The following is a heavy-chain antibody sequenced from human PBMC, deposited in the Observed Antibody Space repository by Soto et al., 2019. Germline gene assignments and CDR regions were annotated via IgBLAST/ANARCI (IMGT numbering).Heavy chain of an antibody. V-gene: IGHV3-53*01. Sequence: EVQLVESGGGLIQPGGSLRLSCAASGFTVSNNCMNWVRQAPGKGLEWVSVIYSGGTTHYADSVKGRFTISRDNSKNTLFLQMDSLRAEDTAVYYCARGPYGDRSKYWGQGTLVTVSS. J-gene: IGHJ4*02. CDR3: ARGPYGDRSKY. D-gene: IGHD4-17*01. CDR2: IYSGGTT. CDR1: GFTVSNNC.